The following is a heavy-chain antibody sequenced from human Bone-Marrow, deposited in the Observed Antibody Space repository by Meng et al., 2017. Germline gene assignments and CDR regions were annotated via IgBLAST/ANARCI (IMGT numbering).Heavy chain of an antibody. CDR3: AREWGTLATAADDY. V-gene: IGHV4-39*07. CDR1: ACSISASSFY. Sequence: QDSGQGLVKPSETLSLTCNGSACSISASSFYGGWIRQAPGKGLEWIGTLHDSGSTYYNPSLKSRVTISADTSNSQFSLKLSSVTAADTAVYYCAREWGTLATAADDYWGQGTLVTVSS. CDR2: LHDSGST. J-gene: IGHJ4*02. D-gene: IGHD6-13*01.